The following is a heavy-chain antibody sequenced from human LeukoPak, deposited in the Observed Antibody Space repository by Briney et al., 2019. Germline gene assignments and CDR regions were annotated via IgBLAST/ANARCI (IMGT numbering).Heavy chain of an antibody. J-gene: IGHJ6*03. Sequence: SETLSLTRAVSGYSISSGYYWGWIRQPPGKGLEWIGSIYYSGTTYYNPSLKSRVTISVDTSKNQFSLKLDSVTAADTAVYYCARGHGNYYMDVWGKGTTVTVSS. V-gene: IGHV4-38-2*01. CDR3: ARGHGNYYMDV. CDR1: GYSISSGYY. CDR2: IYYSGTT.